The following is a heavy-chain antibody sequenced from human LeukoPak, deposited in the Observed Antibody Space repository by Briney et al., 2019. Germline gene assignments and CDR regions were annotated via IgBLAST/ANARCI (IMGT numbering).Heavy chain of an antibody. J-gene: IGHJ6*02. D-gene: IGHD3-10*01. V-gene: IGHV3-33*01. CDR1: GFTFSSYG. Sequence: SGGSLRLSCAASGFTFSSYGMHWVRQAPGKGLEWVAVIWHDGNNKYYADSVKGRLTISRDNSKNTLYLQMNSLRAEDTAVYYCARVHYSGSGSYYPYYHYGMDVWGQGTTVTVSS. CDR2: IWHDGNNK. CDR3: ARVHYSGSGSYYPYYHYGMDV.